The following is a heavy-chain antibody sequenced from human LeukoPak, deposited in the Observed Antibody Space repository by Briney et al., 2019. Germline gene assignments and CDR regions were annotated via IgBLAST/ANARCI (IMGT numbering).Heavy chain of an antibody. D-gene: IGHD6-19*01. V-gene: IGHV3-30-3*01. J-gene: IGHJ4*02. CDR2: ISYDGSSK. CDR3: ARDPESSGWYYFDY. Sequence: GGSLRLSCAASGFTFSSYAMHWVRQAPGKGLEWVAVISYDGSSKYYADSVKGRFTISRDNSKNTLYLQMNSLRAEDTAVYYCARDPESSGWYYFDYWGQGTLVTVSS. CDR1: GFTFSSYA.